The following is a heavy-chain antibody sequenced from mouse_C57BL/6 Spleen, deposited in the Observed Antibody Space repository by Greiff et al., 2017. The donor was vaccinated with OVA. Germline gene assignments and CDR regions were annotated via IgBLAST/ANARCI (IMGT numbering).Heavy chain of an antibody. CDR3: ARDRDSSGYNYFDY. J-gene: IGHJ2*01. CDR1: GYSITSGYY. CDR2: ISYDGSN. D-gene: IGHD3-2*02. Sequence: EVKLVESGPGLVKPSQSLSLTCSVTGYSITSGYYWNWIRQFPGNKLEWMGYISYDGSNNYNPSLKNRISITRDTSKNQFFLKLNSVTTEDTATYYCARDRDSSGYNYFDYWGQGTTLTVSS. V-gene: IGHV3-6*01.